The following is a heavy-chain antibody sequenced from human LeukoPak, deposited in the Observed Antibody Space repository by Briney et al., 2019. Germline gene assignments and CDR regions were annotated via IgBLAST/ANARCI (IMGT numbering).Heavy chain of an antibody. D-gene: IGHD1-20*01. CDR1: GFVFNDYA. V-gene: IGHV3-9*01. CDR2: IRRNSDTI. Sequence: PGGSLRLSCAASGFVFNDYAMHWVRQAPGRGLEWVSGIRRNSDTIGYADSVKGRFTISRDNTKNSLYLEMNSLRTEDTAMYYCAKAITATTPDSFDVWGQGTMVTVSS. CDR3: AKAITATTPDSFDV. J-gene: IGHJ3*01.